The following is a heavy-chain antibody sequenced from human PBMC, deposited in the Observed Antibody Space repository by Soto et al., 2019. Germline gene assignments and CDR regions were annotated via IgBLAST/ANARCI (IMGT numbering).Heavy chain of an antibody. CDR2: IYFDGMT. J-gene: IGHJ4*02. D-gene: IGHD3-22*01. CDR1: GASLSSGGYY. CDR3: ARDRYGDYYAY. Sequence: QVQLLESGPGLVKPSQTLSLSCIVSGASLSSGGYYWNWIRQHPGKGLEWIGYIYFDGMTYYNPSLGSRVTMSIDASKNQFSLHLSSVTAADTAVYYCARDRYGDYYAYWGQGILVTVSS. V-gene: IGHV4-31*03.